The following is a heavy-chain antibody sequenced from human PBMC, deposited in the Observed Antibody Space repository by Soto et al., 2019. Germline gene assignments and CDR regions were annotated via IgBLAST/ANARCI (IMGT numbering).Heavy chain of an antibody. D-gene: IGHD6-6*01. CDR3: ARIIAARPGYYYGMDV. CDR2: IIPIFGTA. V-gene: IGHV1-69*13. CDR1: GGTFSSYA. Sequence: ASVKVSCKASGGTFSSYAISWVRQAPGQGLEWMGGIIPIFGTANYAQKFQGRVTITADESTSTACMELSSLRSEDTAVYYCARIIAARPGYYYGMDVWGQGTTVTSP. J-gene: IGHJ6*02.